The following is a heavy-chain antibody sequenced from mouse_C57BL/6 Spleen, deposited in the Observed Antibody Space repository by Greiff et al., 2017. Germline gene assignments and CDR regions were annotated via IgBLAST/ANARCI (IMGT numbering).Heavy chain of an antibody. V-gene: IGHV14-1*01. Sequence: VQLQQSGAELVRPGASVKLSCTASGFNIKDYYMHWVKQRPEQGLEWIGRIDPEDGDTEYAPKFQGKATMTADTSSNTAYLQLSSLTSEDTAVYYCTVITTVVAPYYAMDYWGQGTSVTVSS. CDR1: GFNIKDYY. CDR3: TVITTVVAPYYAMDY. D-gene: IGHD1-1*01. J-gene: IGHJ4*01. CDR2: IDPEDGDT.